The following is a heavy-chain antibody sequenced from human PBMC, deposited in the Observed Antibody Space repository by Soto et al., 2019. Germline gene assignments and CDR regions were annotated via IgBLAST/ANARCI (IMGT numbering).Heavy chain of an antibody. CDR2: ISGSGGST. J-gene: IGHJ5*02. CDR1: GFTFSSYA. CDR3: AKSLFLYWFDP. V-gene: IGHV3-23*01. Sequence: PGESLKISCAASGFTFSSYAMSWVRQAPGKGLEWVSAISGSGGSTYYADSVKGRFTISRDNSKSTLYLQMNSLRAEDTAVYYCAKSLFLYWFDPWGQGTLVTAPQ.